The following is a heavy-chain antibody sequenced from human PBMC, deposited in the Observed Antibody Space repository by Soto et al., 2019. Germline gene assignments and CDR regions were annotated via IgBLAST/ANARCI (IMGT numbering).Heavy chain of an antibody. CDR3: ARAPYSSGWPDS. D-gene: IGHD6-19*01. CDR1: GGSVSSGGYF. Sequence: QVQLQESGPGLVKPSETLSLTCTVSGGSVSSGGYFWSWIRQPPGKGLEWIGYISYSGSTKYNPSLEGRVTISVDTSNKKFSLKLASVTAADTAVYYCARAPYSSGWPDSWGQGTLVTVSS. V-gene: IGHV4-61*08. J-gene: IGHJ4*02. CDR2: ISYSGST.